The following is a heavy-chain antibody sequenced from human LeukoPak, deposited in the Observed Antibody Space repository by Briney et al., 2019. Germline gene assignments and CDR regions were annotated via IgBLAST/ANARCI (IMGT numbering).Heavy chain of an antibody. J-gene: IGHJ4*02. Sequence: ASVRVSCKASGYTSTRYDINRVRQATGQGLEWMGCINPNSGNTGYAQKFQGRVTMTRNTSISTAYMELSSLRSEDTAVYYCARDPPRATMVRGAGGDYWGQGTLVTVSS. CDR2: INPNSGNT. D-gene: IGHD3-10*01. CDR3: ARDPPRATMVRGAGGDY. CDR1: GYTSTRYD. V-gene: IGHV1-8*01.